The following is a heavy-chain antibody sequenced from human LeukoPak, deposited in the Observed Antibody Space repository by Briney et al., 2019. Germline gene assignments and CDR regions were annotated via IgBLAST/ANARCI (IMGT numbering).Heavy chain of an antibody. CDR1: GFTFSSYD. V-gene: IGHV3-30*18. Sequence: GGSLRLSCAASGFTFSSYDMHWVRQAPGKGLEWVAVISYDGTNKYYADDSVKGRFTISRDNSRDTLYLQMNSLSAEGTAVYYCAKERNYYGSGSSTDFDFWGQGTLVTVSS. J-gene: IGHJ4*02. CDR3: AKERNYYGSGSSTDFDF. D-gene: IGHD3-10*01. CDR2: ISYDGTNK.